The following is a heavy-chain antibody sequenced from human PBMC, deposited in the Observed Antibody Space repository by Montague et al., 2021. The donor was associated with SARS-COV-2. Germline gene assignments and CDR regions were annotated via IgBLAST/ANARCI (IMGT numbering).Heavy chain of an antibody. J-gene: IGHJ6*02. D-gene: IGHD3-10*01. CDR2: IWYDGSNK. CDR3: AQIDYGSGSYYNYYYGMDV. Sequence: SLRLSCAASGFTFSSYGMHWVRQAPGKGLEWVAVIWYDGSNKYYXDSXKGRFTISRDNSKNTLHLQMNSLRAEDTAVYYCAQIDYGSGSYYNYYYGMDVWGQGTTVTVSS. V-gene: IGHV3-33*01. CDR1: GFTFSSYG.